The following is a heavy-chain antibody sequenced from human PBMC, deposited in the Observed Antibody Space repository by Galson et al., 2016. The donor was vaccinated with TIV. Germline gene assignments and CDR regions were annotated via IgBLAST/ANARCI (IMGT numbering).Heavy chain of an antibody. CDR3: ARSGDYGDY. D-gene: IGHD4-17*01. V-gene: IGHV1-8*02. Sequence: SGYTFTSYDINWVRQATGQGLEWMGWMNPNSGNTGYAQKFRGRVTMTRNTSVRTAYMELSSLRSEDTAVYYCARSGDYGDYWGQGTLVTVSP. J-gene: IGHJ4*02. CDR1: GYTFTSYD. CDR2: MNPNSGNT.